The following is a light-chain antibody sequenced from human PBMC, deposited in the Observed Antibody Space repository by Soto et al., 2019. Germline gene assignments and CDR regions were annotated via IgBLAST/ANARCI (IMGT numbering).Light chain of an antibody. J-gene: IGKJ1*01. V-gene: IGKV3-11*01. CDR3: QQCYNWSKWT. Sequence: IVFTLPPSTRSLSPRERANPSSWASQSDGTFFVWYQLKPGQAHRLLSYDASNRASGIRVRFSGSGSGTDFALTIRILEPEDFALYYCQQCYNWSKWTFGQGTKVDIK. CDR2: DAS. CDR1: QSDGTF.